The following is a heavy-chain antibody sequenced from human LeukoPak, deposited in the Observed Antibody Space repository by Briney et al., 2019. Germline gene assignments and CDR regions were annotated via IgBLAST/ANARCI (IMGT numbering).Heavy chain of an antibody. D-gene: IGHD3-22*01. CDR3: ARVLHKRNYDSTTYYGY. J-gene: IGHJ4*02. Sequence: QPGGSLRLSCAASGFTFSSYGMSWVRQAPGKGLEWVSAISGSGGSTYYADSVKGRFTISRDNAKNSLYLQMNGLRAEDTAVYYCARVLHKRNYDSTTYYGYWGQGTLVTVSS. V-gene: IGHV3-23*01. CDR2: ISGSGGST. CDR1: GFTFSSYG.